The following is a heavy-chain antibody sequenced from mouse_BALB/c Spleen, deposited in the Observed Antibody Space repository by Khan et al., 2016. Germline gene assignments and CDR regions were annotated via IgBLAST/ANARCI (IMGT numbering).Heavy chain of an antibody. CDR3: ARHGGLRDFDY. CDR1: GFTFSSYG. Sequence: EVELVESGGDLVKPGGSLKLSCAASGFTFSSYGMSWVRQTPDKRLEWVATISSGGSYTYYPDSVKGRFTISRDNAKNTLYLQMSSLKSEDTAMYYCARHGGLRDFDYWGQGTTLTVSS. CDR2: ISSGGSYT. V-gene: IGHV5-6*01. J-gene: IGHJ2*01. D-gene: IGHD2-2*01.